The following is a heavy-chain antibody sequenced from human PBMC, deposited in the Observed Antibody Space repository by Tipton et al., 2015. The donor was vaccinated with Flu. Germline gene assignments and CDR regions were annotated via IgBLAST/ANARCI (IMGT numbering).Heavy chain of an antibody. CDR1: GFTFSSYW. Sequence: GSLRLSCAASGFTFSSYWMSWVRQAPGKGLEWVANIKQDGSEKYYVDSVKGRFTISRDNAKNSLYLPMNSLRAEDTAVYYCACLYRGSKGFDYWGQGTLVTVSS. V-gene: IGHV3-7*01. D-gene: IGHD1-26*01. J-gene: IGHJ4*02. CDR2: IKQDGSEK. CDR3: ACLYRGSKGFDY.